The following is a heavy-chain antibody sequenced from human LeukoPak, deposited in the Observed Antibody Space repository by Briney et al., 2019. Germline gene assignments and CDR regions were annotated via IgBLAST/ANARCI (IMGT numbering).Heavy chain of an antibody. Sequence: PGGSLRLSCAASGFTFNRNAISWVRQAPGKGLEWVSVMYSGGSTNYADSVKGRFTISRGNSKNTLYLQMNSLRAEDTAVYYCARDGSGMDVWGQGTTVTVSS. D-gene: IGHD5-12*01. V-gene: IGHV3-66*01. J-gene: IGHJ6*02. CDR1: GFTFNRNA. CDR3: ARDGSGMDV. CDR2: MYSGGST.